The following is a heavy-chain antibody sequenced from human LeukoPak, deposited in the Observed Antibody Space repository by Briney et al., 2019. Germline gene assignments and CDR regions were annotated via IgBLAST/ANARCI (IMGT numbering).Heavy chain of an antibody. V-gene: IGHV4-38-2*02. CDR1: GYSISSGYY. D-gene: IGHD5-12*01. J-gene: IGHJ6*03. Sequence: SETLSLTCTVSGYSISSGYYWDWIRQPPGKGLEWIGSIYHSGSTYYNPSLKSRVTISVDRSKNQFSLKLSSVTAADTAVYYRATQSRREYSGYERYMDVWGKGTTVTVSS. CDR2: IYHSGST. CDR3: ATQSRREYSGYERYMDV.